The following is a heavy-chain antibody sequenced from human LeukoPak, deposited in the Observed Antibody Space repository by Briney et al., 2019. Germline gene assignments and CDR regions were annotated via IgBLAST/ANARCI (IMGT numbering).Heavy chain of an antibody. CDR2: IYSGGST. CDR1: GFTVSSNY. CDR3: ARDASSNYDFWSGYDY. Sequence: GGSLRLSCAASGFTVSSNYMSWVRQAPGKGLEWVSVIYSGGSTYYADSVKGRFTISRDNAKNSLYLQMNSLRAEDTAVYYCARDASSNYDFWSGYDYWGQGTLVTVSS. J-gene: IGHJ4*02. V-gene: IGHV3-53*01. D-gene: IGHD3-3*01.